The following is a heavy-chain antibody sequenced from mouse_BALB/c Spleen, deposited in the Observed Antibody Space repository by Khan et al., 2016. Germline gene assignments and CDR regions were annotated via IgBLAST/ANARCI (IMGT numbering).Heavy chain of an antibody. Sequence: QIQLVQSGPELKKPGETVKISCKASVYTFTNYGMTWVKQAPGKGLKWMGWINTYTGEPTYADDFKGRFAFSLETSASTAYLQINNLKNEDTATYFGARWAYYRYDGLAYWGQGTLVTVSA. CDR2: INTYTGEP. J-gene: IGHJ3*01. D-gene: IGHD2-14*01. V-gene: IGHV9-3-1*01. CDR1: VYTFTNYG. CDR3: ARWAYYRYDGLAY.